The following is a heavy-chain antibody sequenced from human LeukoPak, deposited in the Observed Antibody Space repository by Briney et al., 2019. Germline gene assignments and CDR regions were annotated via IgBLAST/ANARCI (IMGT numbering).Heavy chain of an antibody. Sequence: SETLSLTCTVSGGSISSYYWSWIRQPPGKGLEWIGYIYYSGSTNYNPSLKSRATISVDTSKNQFSLKLSSVTAADTAVYYSARVISKRITIFGVVITWFDPWGQGTLVTVSS. V-gene: IGHV4-59*01. D-gene: IGHD3-3*01. CDR2: IYYSGST. J-gene: IGHJ5*02. CDR1: GGSISSYY. CDR3: ARVISKRITIFGVVITWFDP.